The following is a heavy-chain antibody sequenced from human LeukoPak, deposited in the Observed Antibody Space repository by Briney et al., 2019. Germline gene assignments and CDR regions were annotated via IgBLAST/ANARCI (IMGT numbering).Heavy chain of an antibody. Sequence: ASVKVSCKASGYTFTSYYMHWVRQAPGQGLEWMGIINPSGGSTSYAQKFQGRVTMTRDTSTSTVYMELSSLRSEDTAVYYCANGPTYYGSGSYSHFSNWFDPWGQGTLVTVSS. V-gene: IGHV1-46*01. CDR3: ANGPTYYGSGSYSHFSNWFDP. D-gene: IGHD3-10*01. CDR1: GYTFTSYY. CDR2: INPSGGST. J-gene: IGHJ5*02.